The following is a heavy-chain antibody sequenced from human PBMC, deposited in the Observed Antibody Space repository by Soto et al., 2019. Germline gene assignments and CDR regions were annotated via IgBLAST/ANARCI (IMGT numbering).Heavy chain of an antibody. CDR3: ASNYYDSSGYYPLDY. CDR2: IYYSGST. J-gene: IGHJ4*02. Sequence: SETLSLTCTVSGGSISSYYWSWIRQPPGKGLEWIGYIYYSGSTNYNPSLKSRVTISVDTSKNQFSLKLSSVTAADTAVYYCASNYYDSSGYYPLDYWGQGTLVTVSS. D-gene: IGHD3-22*01. CDR1: GGSISSYY. V-gene: IGHV4-59*01.